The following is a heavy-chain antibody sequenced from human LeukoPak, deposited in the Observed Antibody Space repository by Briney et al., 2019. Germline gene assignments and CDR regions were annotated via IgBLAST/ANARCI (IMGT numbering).Heavy chain of an antibody. CDR3: AKGYSSGWYFGY. CDR1: GFTFSSYG. D-gene: IGHD6-19*01. CDR2: ISYDGSNK. V-gene: IGHV3-30*18. Sequence: PGGSLRLSCAASGFTFSSYGMHWVRQAPGKGLEWVAVISYDGSNKYYADSVKGRFTISRDNSKNTLYLQMNSLRAEDTAVYYCAKGYSSGWYFGYWAREPWSPSPQ. J-gene: IGHJ4*02.